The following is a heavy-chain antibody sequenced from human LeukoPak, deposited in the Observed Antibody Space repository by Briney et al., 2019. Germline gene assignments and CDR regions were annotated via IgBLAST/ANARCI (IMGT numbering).Heavy chain of an antibody. CDR3: AKDESVTTIRGFDP. CDR2: IRYDGSNK. Sequence: GGSLRLSCAASGFTFSSYGMHWVRQAPGKGLGWVAFIRYDGSNKYYADSVKGRFTISRDNSKNTLYLQMNSLRAEDTAVYYCAKDESVTTIRGFDPWGQGTLVTVSS. D-gene: IGHD4-11*01. V-gene: IGHV3-30*02. CDR1: GFTFSSYG. J-gene: IGHJ5*02.